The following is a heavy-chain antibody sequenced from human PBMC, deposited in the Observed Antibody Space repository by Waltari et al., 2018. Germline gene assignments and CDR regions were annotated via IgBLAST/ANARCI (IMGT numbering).Heavy chain of an antibody. V-gene: IGHV3-23*01. CDR2: IKSSGGTA. D-gene: IGHD6-19*01. J-gene: IGHJ4*02. CDR1: GFTFSSYA. CDR3: AKEVAGSFDY. Sequence: EVQLLESGGGLVQPGGSLRVSCAASGFTFSSYAMSWVRQAPGKGLEWVSAIKSSGGTAYYADAVKGRFTISRDNSKNTLYLQMSSLRAEDTAVYFCAKEVAGSFDYWGQGTLVTVSS.